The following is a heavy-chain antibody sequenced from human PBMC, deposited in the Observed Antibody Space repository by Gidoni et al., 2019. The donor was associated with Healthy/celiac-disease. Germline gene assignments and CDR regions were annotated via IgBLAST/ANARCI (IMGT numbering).Heavy chain of an antibody. J-gene: IGHJ4*02. CDR2: INPNSGGT. Sequence: QVQLVQSGAEVKKPGASVKVSCKASGYPFTDYFIHWVRQAPGQGLEWMGRINPNSGGTNYAQKFQGRVTMTRDTSISTAYMELSRLRSDDTAVYYCARGYYASGSPPHFDHWGQGTLVTVSS. D-gene: IGHD3-10*01. V-gene: IGHV1-2*06. CDR1: GYPFTDYF. CDR3: ARGYYASGSPPHFDH.